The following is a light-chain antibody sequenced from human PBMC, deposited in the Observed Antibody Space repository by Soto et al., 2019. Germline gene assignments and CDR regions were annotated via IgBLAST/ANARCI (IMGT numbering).Light chain of an antibody. Sequence: DIQMTQSPSTLSASVGDRVTITCRASQSMSSWLAWDQQQPVRAPNLLIYKASSVESGVRSRFSGSGSGTESTLTTISLQPDDFATYYCQQYNSYPLTFGGGTKVEIK. CDR3: QQYNSYPLT. CDR2: KAS. V-gene: IGKV1-5*03. J-gene: IGKJ4*01. CDR1: QSMSSW.